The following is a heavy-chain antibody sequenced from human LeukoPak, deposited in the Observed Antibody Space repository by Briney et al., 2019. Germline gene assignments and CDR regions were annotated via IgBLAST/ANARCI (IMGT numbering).Heavy chain of an antibody. J-gene: IGHJ4*02. CDR1: GDSISSYY. V-gene: IGHV4-59*08. D-gene: IGHD3-10*01. Sequence: SETLSLTCSVSGDSISSYYWSWIRQPPGKGLEWIGYVYYTGGTTYNPSLKSRVTISVDTSKNQFSLKLTSVTAADTAVYYCARGAAAMVRGVIIPYFDFWGQGTLVTVSS. CDR2: VYYTGGT. CDR3: ARGAAAMVRGVIIPYFDF.